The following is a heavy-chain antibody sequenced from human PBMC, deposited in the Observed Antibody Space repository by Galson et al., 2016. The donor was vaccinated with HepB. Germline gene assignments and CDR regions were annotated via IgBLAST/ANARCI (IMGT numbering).Heavy chain of an antibody. J-gene: IGHJ4*02. V-gene: IGHV5-51*01. D-gene: IGHD3-16*02. CDR2: IYPGDSDT. CDR3: ARGVTFGGVIDY. Sequence: QSGAEVKKPGKSLKISCQGSGYTFTNYWIGWVRQMPGKGLEWLGIIYPGDSDTRYRPSFHCQITISAHKSIRTAYLQWDSLKAPDSAMYYCARGVTFGGVIDYWGQGTLVTVSS. CDR1: GYTFTNYW.